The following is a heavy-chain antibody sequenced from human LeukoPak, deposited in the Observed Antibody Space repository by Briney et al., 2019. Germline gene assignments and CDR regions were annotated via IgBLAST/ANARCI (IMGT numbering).Heavy chain of an antibody. V-gene: IGHV5-51*01. CDR2: IYPDDSDT. Sequence: GESLQISCKTSGYNFPRYWIAWVRQLPGKGLEWMGIIYPDDSDTRYSPSFQGQVAISADKSISTAYLHWGSLKASDTAMYYCARLSGVAAAGTWGHGMDVWGQGTTVTVSS. CDR1: GYNFPRYW. D-gene: IGHD6-13*01. CDR3: ARLSGVAAAGTWGHGMDV. J-gene: IGHJ6*02.